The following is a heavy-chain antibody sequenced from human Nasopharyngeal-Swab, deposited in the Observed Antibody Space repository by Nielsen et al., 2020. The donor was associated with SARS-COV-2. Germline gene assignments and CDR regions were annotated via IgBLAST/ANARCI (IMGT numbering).Heavy chain of an antibody. J-gene: IGHJ5*02. Sequence: GESLKISCAASGFTVSSNYMSWVRQAPGKGLEWVSVIYSGGSTYYADSVKGRFTISRDNSKHTLYLQMNSLRAEDTAVYYCAREGIFHWFDPWGQGTLVTVSS. CDR2: IYSGGST. CDR1: GFTVSSNY. CDR3: AREGIFHWFDP. V-gene: IGHV3-53*01. D-gene: IGHD3-10*01.